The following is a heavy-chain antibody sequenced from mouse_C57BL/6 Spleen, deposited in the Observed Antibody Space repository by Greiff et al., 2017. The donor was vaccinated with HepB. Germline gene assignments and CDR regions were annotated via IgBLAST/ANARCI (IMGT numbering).Heavy chain of an antibody. CDR3: ARVWDY. CDR2: ISYDGSN. CDR1: GYSITSGYY. J-gene: IGHJ2*01. Sequence: ESGPGLVKPSQSLSLTCSVTGYSITSGYYWNWIRQFPGNKLEWMGYISYDGSNNYNPSLKNRISITRDTSKNQFFLKLNSVTTEETATYYCARVWDYWGQGTTLTVSS. V-gene: IGHV3-6*01.